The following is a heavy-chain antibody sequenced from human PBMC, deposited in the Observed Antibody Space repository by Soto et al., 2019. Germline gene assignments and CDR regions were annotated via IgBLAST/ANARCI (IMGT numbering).Heavy chain of an antibody. Sequence: SETVSLTCTVSGDSISSSRYYWGLIRQPPGKGLEWIGSIFYSGSTYYNPSLKSRVTISVDTSKNQFSLKLSSVTATDTAVYYCARARVTRTATLYYYYGMDVWGQGTTVT. V-gene: IGHV4-39*07. J-gene: IGHJ6*02. CDR2: IFYSGST. CDR3: ARARVTRTATLYYYYGMDV. CDR1: GDSISSSRYY. D-gene: IGHD5-18*01.